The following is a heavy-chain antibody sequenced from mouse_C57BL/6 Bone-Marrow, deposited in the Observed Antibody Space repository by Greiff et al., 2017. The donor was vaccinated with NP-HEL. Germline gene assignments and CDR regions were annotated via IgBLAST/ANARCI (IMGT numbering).Heavy chain of an antibody. CDR3: TRPGKRYYAMDY. J-gene: IGHJ4*01. V-gene: IGHV5S21*01. CDR2: ISSGGDYI. CDR1: GFTFSSYA. D-gene: IGHD4-1*01. Sequence: EVKLVESGEGLVKPGGSLKLSCAASGFTFSSYAMSWVRQTPEKRLEWVAYISSGGDYIYYADTVKGRFPISRDNARNTLYLQMSSLKSEDTAMYYCTRPGKRYYAMDYWGQGTSVTVSS.